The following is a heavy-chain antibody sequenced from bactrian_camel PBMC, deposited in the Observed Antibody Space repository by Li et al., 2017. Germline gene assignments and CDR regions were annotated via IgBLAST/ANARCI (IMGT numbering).Heavy chain of an antibody. D-gene: IGHD5*01. CDR1: RNAYSRPC. Sequence: QLVESGGGSVQAGGSLRLSCVVSRNAYSRPCMGWFRQAPGKAREGVAGVSSSGRTIYADSVKGRFTISQDNAKNTLYLQMNNLKPEDTATYYCTAAYGLWVGYSHLLKENSYQRWGQGTQVTV. CDR3: TAAYGLWVGYSHLLKENSYQR. V-gene: IGHV3S68*01. CDR2: VSSSGRT. J-gene: IGHJ4*01.